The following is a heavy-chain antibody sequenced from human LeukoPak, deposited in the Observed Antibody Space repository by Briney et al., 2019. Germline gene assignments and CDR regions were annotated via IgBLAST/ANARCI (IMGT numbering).Heavy chain of an antibody. D-gene: IGHD5-12*01. V-gene: IGHV3-23*01. CDR3: AKSVTLRYSGYDCFGY. CDR1: GFTFSSYA. Sequence: GGSLRLSCAASGFTFSSYAMSWVRQAPGKGLEWVSAISGSGGSTYYADSVKGRFTISRDNSKNTLYLQMNSLRAEDTAVYYCAKSVTLRYSGYDCFGYWGQGTLVTVSS. J-gene: IGHJ4*02. CDR2: ISGSGGST.